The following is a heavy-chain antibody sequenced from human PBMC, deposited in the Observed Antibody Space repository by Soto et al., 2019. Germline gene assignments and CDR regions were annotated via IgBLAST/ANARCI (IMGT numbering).Heavy chain of an antibody. D-gene: IGHD6-19*01. J-gene: IGHJ4*02. CDR1: GYSFTSYW. Sequence: GESLKISCKGSGYSFTSYWIGWVRQMPGKGLEWMGIIYPGDSDTRYSPSFQGQVTISADKSISTAYLQWSSLKASDTAMYYCARSLSISSGWYIGEGYFDYWGQGTLVTVSS. CDR2: IYPGDSDT. V-gene: IGHV5-51*01. CDR3: ARSLSISSGWYIGEGYFDY.